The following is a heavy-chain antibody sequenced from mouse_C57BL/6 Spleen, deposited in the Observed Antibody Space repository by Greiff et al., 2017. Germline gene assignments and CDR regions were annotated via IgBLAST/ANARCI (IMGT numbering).Heavy chain of an antibody. J-gene: IGHJ3*01. CDR2: INPGSGGT. CDR3: ARPLLGTWFAY. D-gene: IGHD2-10*01. V-gene: IGHV1-54*01. CDR1: GYAFTNYL. Sequence: QVQLQQSGAELVRPGTSVKVSCKASGYAFTNYLIEWVKQRPGQGLEWIGVINPGSGGTNYNEKFKGKATLTADKSSSPAYMQLSSLTSEDSAVYFCARPLLGTWFAYWGQGTLVTVSA.